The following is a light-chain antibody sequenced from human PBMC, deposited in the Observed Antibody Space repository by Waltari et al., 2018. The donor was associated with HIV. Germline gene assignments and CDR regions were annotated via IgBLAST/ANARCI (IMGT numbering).Light chain of an antibody. CDR3: QQYGSSRWT. J-gene: IGKJ1*01. Sequence: EIVLTQSPGTLSLSPGERATLSCRASQSVSSSYLAWYQQKPGQAPRLLIYGASRRATGIPDRFSGRGSGTDFTLTISRLEPEDFAVYYCQQYGSSRWTFGQGTKVEIK. V-gene: IGKV3-20*01. CDR1: QSVSSSY. CDR2: GAS.